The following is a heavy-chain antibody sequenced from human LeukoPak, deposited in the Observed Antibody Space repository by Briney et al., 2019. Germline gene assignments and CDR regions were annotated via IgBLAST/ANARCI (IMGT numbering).Heavy chain of an antibody. V-gene: IGHV1-8*01. J-gene: IGHJ5*02. D-gene: IGHD2-2*01. Sequence: GASVKVSCKSSGYTFATYDINWVRQATGQRLEWMGWMNPNSGNTGYAQKFQGRVTMTRNTSMSTVYMELSSLRSEDTAVYYCARYCRSTSCPAPYWFDPWGQGTLVTVSS. CDR3: ARYCRSTSCPAPYWFDP. CDR2: MNPNSGNT. CDR1: GYTFATYD.